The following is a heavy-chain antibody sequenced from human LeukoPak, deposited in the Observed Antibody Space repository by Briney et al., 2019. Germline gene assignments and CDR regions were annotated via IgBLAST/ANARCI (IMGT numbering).Heavy chain of an antibody. D-gene: IGHD7-27*01. V-gene: IGHV4-61*02. Sequence: SQTLSLTCTVSGGSISSGSYYWSWIRQPAGKGLEWIGRIYTSGSTNYNPSLKSRVTISVDTSKNQFSLKLSSVTAADTAVYYCARGSRGDEAAFDIWGQGTMVTVSS. CDR3: ARGSRGDEAAFDI. CDR2: IYTSGST. J-gene: IGHJ3*02. CDR1: GGSISSGSYY.